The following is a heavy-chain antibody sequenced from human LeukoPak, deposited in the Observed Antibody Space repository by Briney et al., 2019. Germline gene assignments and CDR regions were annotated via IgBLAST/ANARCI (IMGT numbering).Heavy chain of an antibody. CDR1: GFTFDDYA. Sequence: PGGSLRLSCAASGFTFDDYAMHWVRQAPGKGLEWVSLISGDGGSTYYADSVKGRFTISRDNSKNSPYLQMNSLRTEDTALYYCAKDTRGSLLLWFGEAGFGYWGQGTLVTVSS. CDR3: AKDTRGSLLLWFGEAGFGY. V-gene: IGHV3-43*02. D-gene: IGHD3-10*01. J-gene: IGHJ4*02. CDR2: ISGDGGST.